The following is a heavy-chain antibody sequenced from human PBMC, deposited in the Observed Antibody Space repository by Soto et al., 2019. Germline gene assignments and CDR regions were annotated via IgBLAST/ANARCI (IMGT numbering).Heavy chain of an antibody. CDR2: IYYSGST. V-gene: IGHV4-31*03. J-gene: IGHJ5*02. CDR3: ARASTRGDYYGSGMFDP. D-gene: IGHD3-10*01. CDR1: GGSISSGGYY. Sequence: QVQLQESGPGLVKPSQTLSLTCTVSGGSISSGGYYWSWIRQHPGKGLEWIGYIYYSGSTYYNPSLKSRVTISVDTAKNQFSLKLSSVTAADTAVYYCARASTRGDYYGSGMFDPWGQGTLVTVSS.